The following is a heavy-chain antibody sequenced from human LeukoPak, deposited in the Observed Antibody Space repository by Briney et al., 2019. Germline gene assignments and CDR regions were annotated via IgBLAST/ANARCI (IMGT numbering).Heavy chain of an antibody. J-gene: IGHJ6*02. V-gene: IGHV3-7*03. CDR2: INRDGSER. CDR1: GFTFSNYW. Sequence: GGSLRFSCAASGFTFSNYWMTWVRQAPGKGLEWVANINRDGSERYYVDSVKGRFTISRDDAKSSLYLQMNSLRAEDTAVYYCARRNAMDVWGQGTTVIVFS. CDR3: ARRNAMDV.